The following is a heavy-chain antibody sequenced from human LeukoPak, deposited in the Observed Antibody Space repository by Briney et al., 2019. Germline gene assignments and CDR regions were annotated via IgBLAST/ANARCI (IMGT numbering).Heavy chain of an antibody. CDR2: ISAYNGNT. CDR3: ARADIVVVVAATAGVFPFDY. Sequence: ASVKVSCKASGYTFTSYGISWVRQAPGQGLEWMGWISAYNGNTNYAQKLQGRVTMTTDTSTSTAYMELRSLRSDDTAVYYCARADIVVVVAATAGVFPFDYWGQGTLVTVSS. J-gene: IGHJ4*02. D-gene: IGHD2-15*01. CDR1: GYTFTSYG. V-gene: IGHV1-18*01.